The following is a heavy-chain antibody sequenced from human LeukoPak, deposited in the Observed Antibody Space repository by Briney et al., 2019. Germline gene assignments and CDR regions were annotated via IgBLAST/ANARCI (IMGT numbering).Heavy chain of an antibody. CDR1: GYAFTGYY. CDR3: ARATGWLPFDY. CDR2: INPNSGDT. D-gene: IGHD1-1*01. Sequence: VASVKVSCKPSGYAFTGYYMYWVRQAPGQGLEWMGWINPNSGDTNYAQMFQGRVTMTRDTSISTAYMELSRLTSDDTAVYYCARATGWLPFDYWGQGTLVTVSS. V-gene: IGHV1-2*02. J-gene: IGHJ4*02.